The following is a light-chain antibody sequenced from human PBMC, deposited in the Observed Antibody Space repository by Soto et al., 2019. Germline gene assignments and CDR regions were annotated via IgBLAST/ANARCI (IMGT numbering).Light chain of an antibody. CDR1: TRDVGHYNY. J-gene: IGLJ1*01. CDR3: CSYAGSYTTPYV. CDR2: DVS. V-gene: IGLV2-11*01. Sequence: QSALTQPRALAGYPGQSVTFSCTATTRDVGHYNYVSWHQQHPGKAPKLLIYDVSKRPSWVPHRFSGSKSGNQASLTISGLQDEDEADYYCCSYAGSYTTPYVYGTGTKV.